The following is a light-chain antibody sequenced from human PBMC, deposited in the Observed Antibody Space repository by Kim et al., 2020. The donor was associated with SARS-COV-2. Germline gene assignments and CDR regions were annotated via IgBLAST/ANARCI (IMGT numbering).Light chain of an antibody. V-gene: IGKV2-30*01. CDR1: QSLVYSDINIC. J-gene: IGKJ3*01. CDR3: MQDTHWPFT. CDR2: KVS. Sequence: AASISCMSSQSLVYSDINICLNWFHQRPGKAPRRLIYKVSNRDSGVPDRFSGSGSGTDFTLQISRVEADDVGVYYCMQDTHWPFTFGPGTKVDIK.